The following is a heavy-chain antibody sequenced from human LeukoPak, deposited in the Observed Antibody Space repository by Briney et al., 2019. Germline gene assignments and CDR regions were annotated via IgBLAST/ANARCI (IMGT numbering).Heavy chain of an antibody. CDR1: GFTFSSYD. V-gene: IGHV3-13*01. D-gene: IGHD5-18*01. CDR2: IGTAGDT. CDR3: ARQGCSYGFDY. J-gene: IGHJ4*02. Sequence: GGSLRLSCAASGFTFSSYDMHWVRQATGKGLEWVSAIGTAGDTYYPGSVKGRFTISRENAKNSLYLQMNSLRAGDTAVYYCARQGCSYGFDYWGQGTLVNVSS.